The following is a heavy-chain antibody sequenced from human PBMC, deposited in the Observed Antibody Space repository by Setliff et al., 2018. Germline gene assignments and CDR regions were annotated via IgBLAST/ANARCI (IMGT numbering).Heavy chain of an antibody. CDR2: IYTSGVI. Sequence: PSETLSLTCTVSDGSISTYYWSWIRQPPGRGLEYIGYIYTSGVINYNPSLKSRVTMSLDTSKNQFFLNLDSVTAADTALYYCARESRFGYSGYDCAFDYWGHGTLVTVSS. V-gene: IGHV4-4*08. CDR1: DGSISTYY. D-gene: IGHD5-12*01. J-gene: IGHJ4*01. CDR3: ARESRFGYSGYDCAFDY.